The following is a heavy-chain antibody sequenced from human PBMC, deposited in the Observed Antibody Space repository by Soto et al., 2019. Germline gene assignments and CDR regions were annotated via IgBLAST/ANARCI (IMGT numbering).Heavy chain of an antibody. CDR2: TRNKANSYTT. CDR3: ARTFYASGSYALDY. J-gene: IGHJ4*02. D-gene: IGHD3-10*01. V-gene: IGHV3-72*01. CDR1: GFTFSDHY. Sequence: EVQLVESGGGLVQPGGSLRLSCVASGFTFSDHYMDWVRQAPGKGLEWVGRTRNKANSYTTEYAASVRGRFTISRDDSKSSLYLQMNSLKTEDTAVYYCARTFYASGSYALDYWGQGTLVTVSS.